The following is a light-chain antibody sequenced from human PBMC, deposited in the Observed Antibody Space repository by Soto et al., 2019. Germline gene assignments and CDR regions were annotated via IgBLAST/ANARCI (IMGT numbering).Light chain of an antibody. CDR2: GAS. J-gene: IGKJ1*01. CDR3: QQYINWPPRT. Sequence: EIVMTQSPATLSVSPGERATLSCRASESVSSNLAWYQQIPGQAPRLLIYGASTRATGIPDRFSGSGSGTEFTLTISSLQSEDFAVYYCQQYINWPPRTFGQGTKVEIK. V-gene: IGKV3-15*01. CDR1: ESVSSN.